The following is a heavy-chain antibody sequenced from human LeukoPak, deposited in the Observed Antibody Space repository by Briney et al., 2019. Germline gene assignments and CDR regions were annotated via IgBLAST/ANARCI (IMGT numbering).Heavy chain of an antibody. CDR2: IYSNSNFM. CDR1: GFTFGLYS. D-gene: IGHD3-10*01. J-gene: IGHJ4*02. CDR3: ARAGPLLWFGELLSVPLDY. V-gene: IGHV3-21*01. Sequence: PGGSLRLSCAASGFTFGLYSMTWVRQAPGKGLEGVSLIYSNSNFMNYADSVKGRFTISRDNAKKSLYLQMDSLRAEDTAVYYCARAGPLLWFGELLSVPLDYWGQGTLVTVSS.